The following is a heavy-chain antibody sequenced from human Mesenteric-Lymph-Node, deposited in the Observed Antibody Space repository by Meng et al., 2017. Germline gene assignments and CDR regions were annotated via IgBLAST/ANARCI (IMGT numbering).Heavy chain of an antibody. V-gene: IGHV1-8*01. J-gene: IGHJ6*02. CDR2: MNPNSGNT. Sequence: ASVKVSCKASGYTFTSYDIKWVRQATGQGLEWMGWMNPNSGNTGYEQKFQGRVTMTRNTSISTTYMELSSMRSEDTAVNYCARCDRGLASPGATGPGRRMDVWGQGTTVTVSS. CDR1: GYTFTSYD. CDR3: ARCDRGLASPGATGPGRRMDV. D-gene: IGHD1-26*01.